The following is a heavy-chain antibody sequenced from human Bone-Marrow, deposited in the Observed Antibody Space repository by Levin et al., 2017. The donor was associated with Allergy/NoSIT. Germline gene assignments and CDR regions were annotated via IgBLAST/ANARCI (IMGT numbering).Heavy chain of an antibody. CDR3: VRGFGMDV. J-gene: IGHJ6*02. V-gene: IGHV3-7*01. Sequence: PGGSLRLSCAASGFTFSPYWMTWVRQASGKGLEWVANIKPDGNEKSYVDSLKGRFTISRDNAKNSLYLEMNSLRVEDTAVYYCVRGFGMDVWGQGTTVTVSS. CDR2: IKPDGNEK. CDR1: GFTFSPYW.